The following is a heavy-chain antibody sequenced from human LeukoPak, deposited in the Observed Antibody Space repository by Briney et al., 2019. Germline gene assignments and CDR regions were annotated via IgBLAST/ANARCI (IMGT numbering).Heavy chain of an antibody. CDR3: ARVRDVTIFGVVPRGYFDY. D-gene: IGHD3-3*01. V-gene: IGHV4-38-2*02. CDR1: GYSISSGYY. CDR2: IYHSGST. J-gene: IGHJ4*02. Sequence: SETLSLTCTVSGYSISSGYYWGWIRQPPGKGLEWMGSIYHSGSTYYNPSLKSRVTISVDTSKNQFSLKLSSVTAADTAVYYCARVRDVTIFGVVPRGYFDYWGQGTLVTVSS.